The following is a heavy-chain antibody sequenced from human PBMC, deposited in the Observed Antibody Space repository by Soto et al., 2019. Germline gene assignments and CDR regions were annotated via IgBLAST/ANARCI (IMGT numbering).Heavy chain of an antibody. CDR1: GFTFSSYS. V-gene: IGHV3-48*02. J-gene: IGHJ6*02. Sequence: TGGSLRLSCAASGFTFSSYSMNWVRQAPGKGLEWVSYISSSSSTIYYADSVKGRFTISRDNAKNSLYLQMNSLRDEDTAVYYCATKTTVTTKYGMDVWGQGTTVTVSS. D-gene: IGHD4-4*01. CDR3: ATKTTVTTKYGMDV. CDR2: ISSSSSTI.